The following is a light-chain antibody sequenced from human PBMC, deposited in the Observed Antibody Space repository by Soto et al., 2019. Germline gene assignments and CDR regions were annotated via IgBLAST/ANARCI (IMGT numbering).Light chain of an antibody. V-gene: IGLV1-44*01. CDR3: AAWDDSLRAVV. CDR1: GSNIGTHA. J-gene: IGLJ2*01. Sequence: QSVLTQSPSESATPGQRVTISWSGSGSNIGTHAVNWYQQVPGTAPTLLIFRNHQRPSGGPDRFSGSKSGTSACLAISGPHSEDEADYYCAAWDDSLRAVVFGGGTKLTVL. CDR2: RNH.